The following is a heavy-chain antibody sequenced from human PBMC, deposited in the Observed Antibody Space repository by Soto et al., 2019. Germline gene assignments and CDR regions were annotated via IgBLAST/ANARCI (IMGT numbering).Heavy chain of an antibody. Sequence: QVQLVQSGAEVKKPGSSVKVSCKASGGTFSSYAISWVRQAPGQGLEWMGGIIPIFGTANYAQKFQGRVTITADESTSTAYMELSSLRSEDTAVYYCARDIVVVVASLYYYYGMDVWGQGTTVTVSS. D-gene: IGHD2-15*01. CDR2: IIPIFGTA. V-gene: IGHV1-69*01. CDR3: ARDIVVVVASLYYYYGMDV. J-gene: IGHJ6*02. CDR1: GGTFSSYA.